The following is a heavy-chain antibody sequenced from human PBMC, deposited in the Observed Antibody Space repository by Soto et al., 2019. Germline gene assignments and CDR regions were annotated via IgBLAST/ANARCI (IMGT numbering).Heavy chain of an antibody. D-gene: IGHD1-7*01. V-gene: IGHV1-18*01. CDR1: GYTFTSYS. Sequence: GASVKVSCKASGYTFTSYSISWVRQAPGQGLEWMGWINVYNDNTKYAQKFQGRVTMTTDTSTSTVYMELRSLSSDDTAVYYCARDGVAGTTGTYGYWGQGTMVTVSS. CDR3: ARDGVAGTTGTYGY. J-gene: IGHJ1*01. CDR2: INVYNDNT.